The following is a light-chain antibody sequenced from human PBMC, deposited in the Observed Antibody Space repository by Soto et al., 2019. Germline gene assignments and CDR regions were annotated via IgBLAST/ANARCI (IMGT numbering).Light chain of an antibody. CDR2: GAS. J-gene: IGKJ5*01. V-gene: IGKV3-15*01. CDR3: QQRGEWPPGAT. CDR1: QSVGSN. Sequence: EIVMTQSPATLSVSPGERAALSCRASQSVGSNLAWYQQKPGQAPRLLIYGASSRATGIPARFSGSGSGTEFTLTISSLQSEDSAVYYCQQRGEWPPGATFGQGTRLEIK.